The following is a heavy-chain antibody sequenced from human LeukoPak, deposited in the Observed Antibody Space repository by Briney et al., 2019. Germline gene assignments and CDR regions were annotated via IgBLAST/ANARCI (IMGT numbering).Heavy chain of an antibody. CDR3: AKLFSAVSTKFEY. V-gene: IGHV3-23*01. D-gene: IGHD5/OR15-5a*01. J-gene: IGHJ4*02. CDR1: GFIFSSYA. CDR2: ISGSGDST. Sequence: GGSLRLSCEASGFIFSSYAMSWVRQAPGKGLEWVSAISGSGDSTYYADSVKGRFTISRDNSKNTLHLQMNSLRAEDTAIYYCAKLFSAVSTKFEYWGQGTQVAVSS.